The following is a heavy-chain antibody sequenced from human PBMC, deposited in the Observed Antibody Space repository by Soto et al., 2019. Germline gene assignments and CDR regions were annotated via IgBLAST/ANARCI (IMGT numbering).Heavy chain of an antibody. CDR1: GYSFAGYW. V-gene: IGHV5-10-1*01. CDR2: IDPSDSQT. CDR3: ARQIHDSDTGPNFQYYFDS. Sequence: GESLKISCKGSGYSFAGYWITWVRQKPGKGLEWMGRIDPSDSQTYYSPSFRGHVTISVTKSITTVFLQWSSLRASDTAMYYCARQIHDSDTGPNFQYYFDSWGQGTPVTVSS. D-gene: IGHD5-18*01. J-gene: IGHJ4*02.